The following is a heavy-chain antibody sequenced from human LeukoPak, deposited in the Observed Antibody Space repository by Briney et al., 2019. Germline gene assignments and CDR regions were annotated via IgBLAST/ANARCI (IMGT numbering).Heavy chain of an antibody. V-gene: IGHV3-11*01. Sequence: GGSLRPSCAASGFIFNEYFMGWVRQAPGNGPEWSSYIGTGGGTTYYSDSVRGRFTLSQDNPKNALFLQMNRRKAEDTAVYYCARDPRGEFAWGHRFDDWGQGTLVTVSS. CDR2: IGTGGGTT. CDR1: GFIFNEYF. J-gene: IGHJ4*02. D-gene: IGHD3-10*01. CDR3: ARDPRGEFAWGHRFDD.